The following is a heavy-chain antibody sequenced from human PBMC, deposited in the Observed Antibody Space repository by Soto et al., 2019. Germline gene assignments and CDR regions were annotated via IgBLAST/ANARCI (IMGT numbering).Heavy chain of an antibody. D-gene: IGHD6-6*01. CDR1: GGTFSSYA. V-gene: IGHV1-69*01. Sequence: QVQLVQSGAEVKKPGSSVKVSCKASGGTFSSYAISWVRQAPGQGIEWMGGIIPIFGTANYAQKFQGRVTITADESTSIGYMELSSLRSEDTAVYYCARADGGAARSSHYFDYWGQGALVTVSS. J-gene: IGHJ4*02. CDR3: ARADGGAARSSHYFDY. CDR2: IIPIFGTA.